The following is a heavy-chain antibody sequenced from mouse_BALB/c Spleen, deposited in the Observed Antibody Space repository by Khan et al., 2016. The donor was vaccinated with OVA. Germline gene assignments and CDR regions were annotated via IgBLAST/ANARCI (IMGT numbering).Heavy chain of an antibody. CDR2: ISSVGDYT. CDR3: ASHLTGSFDY. J-gene: IGHJ3*01. CDR1: GFTFSSYS. V-gene: IGHV5-6*01. D-gene: IGHD4-1*01. Sequence: EVQLVESGGDLVKPGGSLKLSCAASGFTFSSYSMSWVRQTPDKSLEWVTTISSVGDYTYSPDSVKGRFTISRDNAKNTLYLQMSSLKSEDTAMYYCASHLTGSFDYWGQGTLVTVSA.